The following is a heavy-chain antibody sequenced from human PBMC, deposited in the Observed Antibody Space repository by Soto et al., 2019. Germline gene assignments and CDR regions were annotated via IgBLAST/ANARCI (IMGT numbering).Heavy chain of an antibody. CDR1: GDRVSCNSAA. J-gene: IGHJ5*02. V-gene: IGHV6-1*01. CDR2: RSYRCKWYN. CDR3: ARDSSTDWFDP. Sequence: SETLSLTCAISGDRVSCNSAASKWIRQSRSRGMAWLESRSYRCKWYNDYAVYVKSRITINPDTSKNQFSLQLNSVTPEDTAVYYCARDSSTDWFDPWGQGTLVTVSS.